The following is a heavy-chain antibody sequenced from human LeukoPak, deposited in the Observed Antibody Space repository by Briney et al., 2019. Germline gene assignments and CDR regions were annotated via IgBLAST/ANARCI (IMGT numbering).Heavy chain of an antibody. CDR1: GFTFSSYG. D-gene: IGHD3-22*01. CDR2: IWYDGSNK. J-gene: IGHJ6*02. CDR3: AKNPTYYYDSSGYPVYYYYGMDV. V-gene: IGHV3-30*02. Sequence: GGSLRLSCAASGFTFSSYGMHWVRQAPGKGLEWVAVIWYDGSNKYYADSVKGRFTISRDNSKNTLYLQMNSLRAEDTAVYYCAKNPTYYYDSSGYPVYYYYGMDVWGQGTTVTVSS.